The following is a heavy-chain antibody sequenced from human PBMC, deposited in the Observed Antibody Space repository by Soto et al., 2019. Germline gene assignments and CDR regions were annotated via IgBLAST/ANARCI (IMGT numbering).Heavy chain of an antibody. CDR1: GGSISSYY. J-gene: IGHJ4*02. V-gene: IGHV4-59*01. CDR3: AGEGVIAAAGYYFDY. D-gene: IGHD6-13*01. CDR2: IYYSGST. Sequence: QVQLQESGPGLVKPSETLSLTCTVSGGSISSYYWSWIRQPPGKGLEWIGYIYYSGSTNYNPSLKSRGTLPVATSKNQASQQLSSGTAADTAVYYCAGEGVIAAAGYYFDYWGQGTLVTVSS.